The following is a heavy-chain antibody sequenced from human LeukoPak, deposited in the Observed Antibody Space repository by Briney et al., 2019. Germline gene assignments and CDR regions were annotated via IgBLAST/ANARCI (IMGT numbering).Heavy chain of an antibody. Sequence: PSETLSLTCTVSGGSISSYYWSWIRQPAGKGLEWIGRIYTSGSTNYNPSLKSRVTMSVDTSKNQFSLKLSSVTAADTTVYYCARGGGAEYSSSWFFDYWGQGTLVTVSS. J-gene: IGHJ4*02. CDR1: GGSISSYY. V-gene: IGHV4-4*07. CDR2: IYTSGST. CDR3: ARGGGAEYSSSWFFDY. D-gene: IGHD6-13*01.